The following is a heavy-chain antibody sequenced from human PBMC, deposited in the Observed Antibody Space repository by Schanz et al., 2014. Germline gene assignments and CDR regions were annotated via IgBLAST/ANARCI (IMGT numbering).Heavy chain of an antibody. J-gene: IGHJ4*02. V-gene: IGHV3-23*04. CDR2: IGGSGSDT. CDR1: GFTFSSFA. CDR3: AKKGGDYGSGSYQIIDD. Sequence: EVELVESGGGLVKPGGSLRLSCEASGFTFSSFAMSWVRQAPGKGLEWVSYIGGSGSDTYYADSVRGRFTISRDNSKNMLYLQMNSLRADDTAVYYCAKKGGDYGSGSYQIIDDWGQGTLVTVSS. D-gene: IGHD3-10*01.